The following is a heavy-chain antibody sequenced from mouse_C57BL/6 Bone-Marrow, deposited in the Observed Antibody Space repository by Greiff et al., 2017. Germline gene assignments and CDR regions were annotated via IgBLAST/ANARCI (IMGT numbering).Heavy chain of an antibody. J-gene: IGHJ2*01. V-gene: IGHV1-76*01. CDR1: GYTFTDSY. CDR2: IYPGSGNT. CDR3: ARNDGYYLYYFDY. Sequence: QVQLQQSGAELVRPGASVKLSCKASGYTFTDSYINWVKQRPGQGLEWIARIYPGSGNTYYNEKFKGKATLTAEKSSSTAYMQLSSLTSEDSAVYFCARNDGYYLYYFDYWGQGTTLTVSS. D-gene: IGHD2-3*01.